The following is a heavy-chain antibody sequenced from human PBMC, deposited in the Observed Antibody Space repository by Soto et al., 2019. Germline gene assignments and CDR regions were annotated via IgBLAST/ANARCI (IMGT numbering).Heavy chain of an antibody. CDR3: ARDHRPDYYGSGSYGYGMDV. CDR2: IIPIFGTA. V-gene: IGHV1-69*01. D-gene: IGHD3-10*01. J-gene: IGHJ6*02. Sequence: KVSCKASGGTFSSYAISWVRQAPGQGLEWMGGIIPIFGTANYAQKFQGRVTITADESTSTAYMELSSLRSEDTAVYYCARDHRPDYYGSGSYGYGMDVWGQGTTVTVSS. CDR1: GGTFSSYA.